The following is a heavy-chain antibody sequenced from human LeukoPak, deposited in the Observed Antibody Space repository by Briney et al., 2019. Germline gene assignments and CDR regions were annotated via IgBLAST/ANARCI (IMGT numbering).Heavy chain of an antibody. D-gene: IGHD3-22*01. V-gene: IGHV1-8*01. Sequence: ASVKVSCKASGYTFTSYDINWVRQATGQGLEWMGWMNPNSGNTGYAQKFQGRVTMTRNTSISTAYMELSSLRSEDTAVYYCARGRSGWLGYYYGMDVWGQGTTVTVSS. CDR1: GYTFTSYD. J-gene: IGHJ6*02. CDR3: ARGRSGWLGYYYGMDV. CDR2: MNPNSGNT.